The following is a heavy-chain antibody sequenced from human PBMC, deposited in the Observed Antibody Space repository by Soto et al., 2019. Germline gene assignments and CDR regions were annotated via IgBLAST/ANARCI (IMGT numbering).Heavy chain of an antibody. J-gene: IGHJ5*02. CDR2: ISAYNGNT. D-gene: IGHD3-3*01. V-gene: IGHV1-18*01. CDR1: GYNFTSYG. CDR3: ARDHTIFGVVIIRNWFDP. Sequence: ALVKVSCTASGYNFTSYGISWVRQAPGQGLEWMGWISAYNGNTNYAQKLQGRVTMTTDTPTSTAYMELRCLTSDDTAVYYCARDHTIFGVVIIRNWFDPWGQGTLVTVSS.